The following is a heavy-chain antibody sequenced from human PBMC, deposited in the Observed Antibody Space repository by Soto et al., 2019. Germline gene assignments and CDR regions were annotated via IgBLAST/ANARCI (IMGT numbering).Heavy chain of an antibody. CDR2: ISYDGSNK. CDR3: ARGGPLHPGELSLPDAFYI. CDR1: GFTFSSYA. J-gene: IGHJ3*02. V-gene: IGHV3-30-3*01. Sequence: QVQLVESGGGVVQPGRSLRLSCAASGFTFSSYAMHWVRQAPGKGLEWVAVISYDGSNKYYADSVKGRFTISRDNSKNTLYLQMNSLRAEDTAVYYCARGGPLHPGELSLPDAFYIWGQVTMVTVSS. D-gene: IGHD3-16*02.